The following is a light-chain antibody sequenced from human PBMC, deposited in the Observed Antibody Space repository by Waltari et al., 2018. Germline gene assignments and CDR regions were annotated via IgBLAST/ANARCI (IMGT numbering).Light chain of an antibody. V-gene: IGKV3-20*01. J-gene: IGKJ4*01. Sequence: ETVLTQSPCTPRLSPGHRATLPCRASQSLSSRYLAWYQQKPGQAPRLLIYGASCRATGIPARFSGSGSGTDFTLTISRLEPEDFAGYYCQQYGSSPVTFGGGTKVEIK. CDR1: QSLSSRY. CDR2: GAS. CDR3: QQYGSSPVT.